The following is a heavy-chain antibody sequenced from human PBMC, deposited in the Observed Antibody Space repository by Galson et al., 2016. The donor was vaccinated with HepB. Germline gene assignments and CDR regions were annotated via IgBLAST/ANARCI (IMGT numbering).Heavy chain of an antibody. CDR3: ARSLGALGP. Sequence: SLRLSCAASGFTVSSNYMSWVRQAPGKGLEWVSVINSGGGTYYADSVKGRFTISRDSSKNTLYLQMNSLRAEDTAVDYCARSLGALGPWGQGTLVTVSS. CDR1: GFTVSSNY. V-gene: IGHV3-66*01. D-gene: IGHD3-16*01. CDR2: INSGGGT. J-gene: IGHJ5*02.